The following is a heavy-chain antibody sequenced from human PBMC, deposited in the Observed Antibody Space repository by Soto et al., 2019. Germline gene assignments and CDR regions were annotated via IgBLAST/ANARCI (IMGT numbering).Heavy chain of an antibody. CDR2: ISAYNGNT. Sequence: ASVKVSCKASGYTFTSYGISWVRQAPGQGPEWMGWISAYNGNTNYAQKLQGRVTMTTDTSTSTAYMELRSLRSDDTAVYYCARIQAPIVVVPAATNWFDPWGQGTLVTVSS. V-gene: IGHV1-18*04. D-gene: IGHD2-2*01. CDR1: GYTFTSYG. CDR3: ARIQAPIVVVPAATNWFDP. J-gene: IGHJ5*02.